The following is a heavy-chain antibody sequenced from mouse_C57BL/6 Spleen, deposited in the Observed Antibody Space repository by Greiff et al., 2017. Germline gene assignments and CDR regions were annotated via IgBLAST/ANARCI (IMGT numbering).Heavy chain of an antibody. V-gene: IGHV1-52*01. Sequence: VQLQQPGAELVRPGSSVKLSCKASGYTFTSYWMHWVKQRPIQGLEWIGNIDPSDSETHYNQKFKDKATFTVDKSSSTAYMQLSSLTSEDSAVYYCASWDGPYFDYWGQGTTLTVSS. CDR2: IDPSDSET. CDR1: GYTFTSYW. CDR3: ASWDGPYFDY. D-gene: IGHD4-1*01. J-gene: IGHJ2*01.